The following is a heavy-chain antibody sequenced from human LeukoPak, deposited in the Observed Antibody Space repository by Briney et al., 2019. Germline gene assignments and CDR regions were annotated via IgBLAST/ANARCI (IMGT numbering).Heavy chain of an antibody. CDR2: ISAYNGNT. Sequence: ASVKVSCKASGGTFSSYAISWVRQAPGQGLEWMGWISAYNGNTNYAQKLQGRVTMTTDTSTSTAYMELRSLRSDDTAVYYCARDSPYSSSSSFDYWGQGTLVTVSS. D-gene: IGHD6-6*01. CDR1: GGTFSSYA. CDR3: ARDSPYSSSSSFDY. J-gene: IGHJ4*02. V-gene: IGHV1-18*01.